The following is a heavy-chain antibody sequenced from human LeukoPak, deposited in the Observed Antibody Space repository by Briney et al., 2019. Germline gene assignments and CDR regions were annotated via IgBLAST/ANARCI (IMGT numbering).Heavy chain of an antibody. CDR1: GFTFRSYG. Sequence: GGSLRLSCVASGFTFRSYGISWVRRAPGKGLEWVSYISSSGSTIYYADSVKGRFTISRDNAKNSLYLQMNSLRAEDTAVYYCAELGITMIGGVWGKGTTVTISS. J-gene: IGHJ6*04. V-gene: IGHV3-48*04. D-gene: IGHD3-10*02. CDR3: AELGITMIGGV. CDR2: ISSSGSTI.